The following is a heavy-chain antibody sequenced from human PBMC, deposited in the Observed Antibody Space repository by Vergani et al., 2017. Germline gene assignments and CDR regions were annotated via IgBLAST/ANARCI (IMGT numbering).Heavy chain of an antibody. Sequence: QVQLVQSGAEVKKPGSSVQVSCKASGGTFSSYAISWVRQAPGQGLEWMGGIIPIFGTANYAQKFQVRVTITADVATSTAYMELSSLRSEDTAVYYCSRGFLVGATTTPPDYGGQGTLVTVSS. CDR3: SRGFLVGATTTPPDY. D-gene: IGHD1-26*01. CDR1: GGTFSSYA. CDR2: IIPIFGTA. V-gene: IGHV1-69*13. J-gene: IGHJ4*02.